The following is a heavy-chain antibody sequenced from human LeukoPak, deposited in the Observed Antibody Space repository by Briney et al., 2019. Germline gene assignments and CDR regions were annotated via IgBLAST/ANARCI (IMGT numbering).Heavy chain of an antibody. CDR1: GFTFSSYS. V-gene: IGHV3-48*04. Sequence: GGSLRLSCAASGFTFSSYSMNWVRQAPGKGLEWVSYISSSSSVIHYADSVKGRFTISRDNAKNSLDLQMSSLRAEDSAVYYCARSVSTPYCSGGSCYPEAFDSWGQGILVTVSS. D-gene: IGHD2-15*01. CDR2: ISSSSSVI. CDR3: ARSVSTPYCSGGSCYPEAFDS. J-gene: IGHJ4*02.